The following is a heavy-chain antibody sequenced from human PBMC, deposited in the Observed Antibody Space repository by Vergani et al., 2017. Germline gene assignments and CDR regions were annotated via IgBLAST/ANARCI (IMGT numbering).Heavy chain of an antibody. D-gene: IGHD6-13*01. V-gene: IGHV3-9*01. J-gene: IGHJ6*02. CDR1: GFTFDDYA. CDR2: ISWNSGSI. CDR3: ARDRGGSSWSSSTQRYGMDV. Sequence: EVQLVESGGGLVQPGRSLRLSCAASGFTFDDYAMHWVRQAPGKGLEWVSGISWNSGSIGYADSVKGRFTISRDNAKNSLYLQMNSLRAEDTALYYCARDRGGSSWSSSTQRYGMDVWGQGTTVTVSS.